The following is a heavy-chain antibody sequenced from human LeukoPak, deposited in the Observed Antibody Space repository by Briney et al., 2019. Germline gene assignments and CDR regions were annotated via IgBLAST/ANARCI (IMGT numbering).Heavy chain of an antibody. J-gene: IGHJ4*02. CDR2: ISGSGSSM. V-gene: IGHV3-11*01. CDR3: ATHDFSGAYYFDY. Sequence: PGGSLRLSCAASGFTFSDYYMSLIRQAPGKGLEWISYISGSGSSMYYADSVKGRFTISRDNAKNSLYLQMNSLRAEDTAVYYCATHDFSGAYYFDYWGQGTLVTVSS. CDR1: GFTFSDYY. D-gene: IGHD3-10*01.